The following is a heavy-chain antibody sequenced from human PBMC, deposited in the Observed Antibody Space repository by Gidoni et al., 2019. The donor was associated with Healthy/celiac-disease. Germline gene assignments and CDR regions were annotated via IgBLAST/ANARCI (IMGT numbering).Heavy chain of an antibody. CDR3: ATQDIQSCSIDY. CDR2: IYYSGST. V-gene: IGHV4-31*03. CDR1: GGSISSGGYY. J-gene: IGHJ4*02. D-gene: IGHD2-15*01. Sequence: QVQLQESGPGLVKPSQTLSLTCTVSGGSISSGGYYWSWIRQHPVKGLEWIGYIYYSGSTYYNPSLKSRVTISVDTSKNQFSLKLSSVTAADTAVYYCATQDIQSCSIDYWGQGTLVTVSS.